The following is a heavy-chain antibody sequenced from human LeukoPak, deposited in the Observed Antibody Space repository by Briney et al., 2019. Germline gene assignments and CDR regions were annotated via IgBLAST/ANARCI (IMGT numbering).Heavy chain of an antibody. CDR2: ISSSGSTI. V-gene: IGHV3-48*03. J-gene: IGHJ6*02. Sequence: GGSLRLSCAASGFTFSSYEMNWVRQAPGKGLEWVSYISSSGSTIYYPDSVKGRFTISRDNAKNSLYLQMNSLRAEDTAVYYCARARPYYYYGMDVWGQGTTVTVSS. CDR1: GFTFSSYE. CDR3: ARARPYYYYGMDV.